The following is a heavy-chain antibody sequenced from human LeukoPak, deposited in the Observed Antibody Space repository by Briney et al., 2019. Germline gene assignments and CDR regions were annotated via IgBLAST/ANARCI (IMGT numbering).Heavy chain of an antibody. CDR2: INHSGST. D-gene: IGHD3-3*01. CDR3: ARQLYYDFWSGYYNSGNWFDP. CDR1: GGSFSGYY. Sequence: SETLSLTCAVYGGSFSGYYWSWIRQPPGKGLEWIGEINHSGSTDYNPSLKSRVTISVDTSKNQFSLKLSSVTAADTAVYYCARQLYYDFWSGYYNSGNWFDPWGQGTLVTVSS. V-gene: IGHV4-34*01. J-gene: IGHJ5*02.